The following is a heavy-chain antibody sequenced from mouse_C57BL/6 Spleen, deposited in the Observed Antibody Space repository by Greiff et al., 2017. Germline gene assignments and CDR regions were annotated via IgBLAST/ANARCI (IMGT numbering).Heavy chain of an antibody. CDR2: IDPSDGNT. D-gene: IGHD2-4*01. J-gene: IGHJ3*01. Sequence: QVQLQQPGAELVMPGASVKLSCKASGYTFTSYWMHWVKQRPGQGLEWIGEIDPSDGNTNYNQKFKGKSTLTVDNSSSTAYMQLSSLTSEDSAVYYCARSLYDYGGDCFAYWGQGTLVTVSA. CDR3: ARSLYDYGGDCFAY. CDR1: GYTFTSYW. V-gene: IGHV1-69*01.